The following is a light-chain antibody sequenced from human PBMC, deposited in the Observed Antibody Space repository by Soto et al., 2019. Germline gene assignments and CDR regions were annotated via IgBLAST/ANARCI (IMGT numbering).Light chain of an antibody. J-gene: IGKJ1*01. CDR1: QSVSSSY. Sequence: EIVLTQSPGTLSLPPGERATLSCRASQSVSSSYLAWYQQKPGQAPRLLIYGASSRATGIPDRFSGSGSGTDFTLTISRLEPEDFAVYYCQQHGSSPRTFGQGTKVDIK. V-gene: IGKV3-20*01. CDR2: GAS. CDR3: QQHGSSPRT.